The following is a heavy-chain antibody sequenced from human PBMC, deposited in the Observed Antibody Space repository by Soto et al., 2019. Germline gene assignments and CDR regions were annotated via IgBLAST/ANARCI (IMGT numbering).Heavy chain of an antibody. CDR2: ISVTGAST. D-gene: IGHD6-13*01. V-gene: IGHV3-23*01. Sequence: EVQLLESGGGLVQSGGSLRLSCAASGLTFSGSAMSWVRQAPGKGLEWVSSISVTGASTYYADSVQGRFTVSRDNSKDTFVLEMTSLRAEDTAVYFCAKIRSIAAAFSDCWVQGTLATVSS. CDR1: GLTFSGSA. CDR3: AKIRSIAAAFSDC. J-gene: IGHJ4*02.